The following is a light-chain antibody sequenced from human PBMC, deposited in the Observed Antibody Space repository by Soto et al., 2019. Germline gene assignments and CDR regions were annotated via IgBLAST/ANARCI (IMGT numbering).Light chain of an antibody. Sequence: EVVLTQSPGTLSLSPGEGDTLSYRASQSLSNNFLAWYQQKPGQAPRLLIYGATSRATGVPDRFSGSGSGTDFTLTINRLEPEDFAVYYCQQYGSTPVTFGQGTKVDIK. CDR2: GAT. J-gene: IGKJ1*01. V-gene: IGKV3-20*01. CDR1: QSLSNNF. CDR3: QQYGSTPVT.